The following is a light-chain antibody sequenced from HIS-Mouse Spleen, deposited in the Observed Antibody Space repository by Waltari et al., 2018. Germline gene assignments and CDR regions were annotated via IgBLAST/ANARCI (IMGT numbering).Light chain of an antibody. V-gene: IGLV3-10*01. Sequence: SYELTQPPSVSVSPGQTARITCSGDALPKKYAYWYQQKSGQAPVLVIYEDSKRPFGIPERFYGYSSGTMATLTISGAQVEDEADYYCYSTDSSGNHRVFGGGTKLTVL. CDR3: YSTDSSGNHRV. J-gene: IGLJ2*01. CDR2: EDS. CDR1: ALPKKY.